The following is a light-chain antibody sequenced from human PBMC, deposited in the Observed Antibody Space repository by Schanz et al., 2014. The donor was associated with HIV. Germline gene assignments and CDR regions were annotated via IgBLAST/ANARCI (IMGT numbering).Light chain of an antibody. CDR2: EVS. CDR1: SSDVGGYNY. J-gene: IGLJ1*01. CDR3: SSLSTSGAPV. Sequence: QSALTQPPSASGSPGQSVTISCTGTSSDVGGYNYVSWYQQHPGKAPKLMIYEVSERPSGVSNRVSGSKSGNTASLTISGLQAEDEADYYCSSLSTSGAPVFGTGTKLTVL. V-gene: IGLV2-14*01.